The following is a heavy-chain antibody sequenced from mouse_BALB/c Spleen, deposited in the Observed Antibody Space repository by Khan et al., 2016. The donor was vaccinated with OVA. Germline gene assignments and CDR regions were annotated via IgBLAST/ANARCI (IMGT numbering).Heavy chain of an antibody. V-gene: IGHV9-3-1*01. CDR3: ARMGYNGTMDY. CDR1: GYTFTNYG. Sequence: QIQLVQSGPELKKPGETVKISCKASGYTFTNYGMNWVKQAPGKGLKWMGWINTYTGEPTYADDFKGRFAFSLETSASTAYLQINNLKNEDTATNFCARMGYNGTMDYWGQGTTVTVAS. J-gene: IGHJ4*01. CDR2: INTYTGEP. D-gene: IGHD2-14*01.